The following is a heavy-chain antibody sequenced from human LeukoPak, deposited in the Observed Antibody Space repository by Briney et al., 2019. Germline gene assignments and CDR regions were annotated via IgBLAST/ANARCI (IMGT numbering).Heavy chain of an antibody. CDR1: GFAFSNFA. V-gene: IGHV3-23*01. CDR3: AKERSGYIPFDY. J-gene: IGHJ4*02. CDR2: ISGSGGTT. D-gene: IGHD5-18*01. Sequence: PGGSLRLSCAASGFAFSNFAMSWVRQTPGKGLEWVSEISGSGGTTYYADSVKGRFTISRDNSKNTLDLQMDSLRAEDTAVYYCAKERSGYIPFDYWGQGILVTVSP.